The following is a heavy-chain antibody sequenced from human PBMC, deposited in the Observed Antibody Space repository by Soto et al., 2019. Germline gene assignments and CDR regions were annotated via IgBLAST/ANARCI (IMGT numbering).Heavy chain of an antibody. Sequence: ASVKVSCKASGYTFTGYLMHCVRQAPARGLEWMGWINTNNGGTNSAQKFQGRLTMTMDTSINTPYMESSSLRSDDTAIYYCARGGEVVVGANYWGHGTLV. CDR1: GYTFTGYL. CDR2: INTNNGGT. J-gene: IGHJ4*01. CDR3: ARGGEVVVGANY. V-gene: IGHV1-2*02. D-gene: IGHD2-15*01.